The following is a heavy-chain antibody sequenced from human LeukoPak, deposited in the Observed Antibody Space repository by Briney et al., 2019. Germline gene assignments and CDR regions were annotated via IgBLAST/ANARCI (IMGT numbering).Heavy chain of an antibody. D-gene: IGHD3-3*01. CDR1: GDFFTTSHW. CDR3: ARVIPHGWRQNDF. Sequence: SETLPLTCAVSGDFFTTSHWWSWVRQPPGKGLEWIGEISEGGMTNYNPSLQSRVTMSLDKSKRQFSLKLTSVTAADTATYFCARVIPHGWRQNDFWGQGTLVTVSS. J-gene: IGHJ4*02. V-gene: IGHV4-4*02. CDR2: ISEGGMT.